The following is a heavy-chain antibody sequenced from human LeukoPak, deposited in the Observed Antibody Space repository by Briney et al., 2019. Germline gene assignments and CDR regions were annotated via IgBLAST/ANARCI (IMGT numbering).Heavy chain of an antibody. J-gene: IGHJ3*02. CDR2: IYYSGST. V-gene: IGHV4-31*03. D-gene: IGHD3-9*01. CDR3: ARVSLTGLVPSQGSDI. CDR1: GGSISSSSYY. Sequence: SETLSLTCTVSGGSISSSSYYWGWIRQPPGKGLEWIGYIYYSGSTYYNPSLKSRVTISVDTSKNQFSLKLSSVTAADTAVYYCARVSLTGLVPSQGSDIWGQGTMVTVSS.